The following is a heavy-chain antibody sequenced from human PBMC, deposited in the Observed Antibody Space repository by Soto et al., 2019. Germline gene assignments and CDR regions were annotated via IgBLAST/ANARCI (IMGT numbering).Heavy chain of an antibody. Sequence: PGGSLRLSCAASGFIFSSYGMHWVRQAPGKGLEWVALISYDGSNKYYADSVKGRFTISRDNSKNTLYLQMNSLRAEDTAVYYCAKDLLRGVVAAPGWFDPWGQGTLVTVSS. CDR1: GFIFSSYG. CDR2: ISYDGSNK. J-gene: IGHJ5*02. V-gene: IGHV3-30*18. CDR3: AKDLLRGVVAAPGWFDP. D-gene: IGHD2-15*01.